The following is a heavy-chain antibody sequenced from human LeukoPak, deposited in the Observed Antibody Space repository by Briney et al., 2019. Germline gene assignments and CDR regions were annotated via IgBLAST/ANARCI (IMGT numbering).Heavy chain of an antibody. CDR1: GFPFSSYA. V-gene: IGHV3-23*01. CDR3: AKVSI. J-gene: IGHJ3*02. CDR2: IGGSVGST. Sequence: GGSLRLSCVASGFPFSSYAMTWVRQAPGKGLEWVSSIGGSVGSTYYADSVKGRFTISRDNSKNTLSLQMNSLRAEDTAVYYCAKVSIWGQGTMVTVSS.